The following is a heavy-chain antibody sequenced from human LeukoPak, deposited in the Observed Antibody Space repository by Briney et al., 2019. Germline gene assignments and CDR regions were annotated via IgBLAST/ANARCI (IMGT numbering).Heavy chain of an antibody. D-gene: IGHD6-13*01. CDR3: ASVLSPLGSSWYGLFDY. Sequence: PGGSLRLSCAASGFTVSSNYMSWVRQAPGRGLEWVSVIYSGGSTYYADSVKGRFTISRDNSKNTLYLQMNSLRAEDTAVYYCASVLSPLGSSWYGLFDYWGQGTLVTVSS. J-gene: IGHJ4*02. V-gene: IGHV3-53*01. CDR1: GFTVSSNY. CDR2: IYSGGST.